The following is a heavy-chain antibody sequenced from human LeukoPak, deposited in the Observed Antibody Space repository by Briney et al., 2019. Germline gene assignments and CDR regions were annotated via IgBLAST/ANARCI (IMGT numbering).Heavy chain of an antibody. CDR3: ASQYYYDSSGRFQH. CDR1: GYSISSGYY. J-gene: IGHJ1*01. D-gene: IGHD3-22*01. CDR2: IYTSGST. V-gene: IGHV4-38-2*02. Sequence: SETLSLTCTVSGYSISSGYYWGWIRQPPGKGLEWIGRIYTSGSTNYNPSLKSRVTMSVDTSKNQFSLKLSSVTAADTAVYYCASQYYYDSSGRFQHWGQGTLVTVSS.